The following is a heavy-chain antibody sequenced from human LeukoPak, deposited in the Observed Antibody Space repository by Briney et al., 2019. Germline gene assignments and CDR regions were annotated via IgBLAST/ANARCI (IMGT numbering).Heavy chain of an antibody. CDR2: INPNSGGT. V-gene: IGHV1-2*02. J-gene: IGHJ3*01. CDR3: ARGYSSAWNAAFDV. CDR1: GYTFIGYY. Sequence: ASVKVSCKASGYTFIGYYIHWVRQAPGHGREWLGGINPNSGGTNYAQKFQGRVTMTRDTSMSTAYMGLNNLRSDDTAVYYCARGYSSAWNAAFDVWGPGTLVTVSS. D-gene: IGHD3-22*01.